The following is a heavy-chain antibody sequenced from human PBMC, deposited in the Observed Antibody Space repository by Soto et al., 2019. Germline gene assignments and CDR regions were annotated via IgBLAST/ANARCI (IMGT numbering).Heavy chain of an antibody. D-gene: IGHD2-15*01. CDR2: FDPEDGET. J-gene: IGHJ5*02. Sequence: GASVKVSCKASGYTFTSYYMHWVRQAHEQGLEWMGGFDPEDGETIYAQKFQGRVTMTSNTSISTAYMELSSLRFEDTAVYYCARGIPRYCGGATCYSGWFDPWGQGTLVTVSS. V-gene: IGHV1-8*02. CDR3: ARGIPRYCGGATCYSGWFDP. CDR1: GYTFTSYY.